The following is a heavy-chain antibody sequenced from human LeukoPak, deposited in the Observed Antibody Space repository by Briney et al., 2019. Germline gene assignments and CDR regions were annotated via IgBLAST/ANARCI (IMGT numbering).Heavy chain of an antibody. D-gene: IGHD2-15*01. CDR2: INYSGST. V-gene: IGHV4-39*01. Sequence: PSETLSLTCTVSGGSISSSSYYWGWIRQPPGKGLEWIGSINYSGSTYYNPSLKSRVTISVDTSKNQFSLKLSSVTAADTAVYYCARPELGYCSGGSCLGVWGQGTLVTVFS. J-gene: IGHJ4*02. CDR1: GGSISSSSYY. CDR3: ARPELGYCSGGSCLGV.